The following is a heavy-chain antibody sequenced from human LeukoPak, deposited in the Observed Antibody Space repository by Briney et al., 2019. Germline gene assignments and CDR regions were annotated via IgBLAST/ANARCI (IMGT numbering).Heavy chain of an antibody. CDR1: GDTFNSYA. CDR3: ATSDSEYHHEHKNCFDP. V-gene: IGHV1-69*13. J-gene: IGHJ5*02. Sequence: SVKVSCKAFGDTFNSYAITWVRQAPGQGLEWMGVIIPVFGTTNYAQKFQGRVTITADESTSTVYTELSSLRYEDTAVYYCATSDSEYHHEHKNCFDPWGQGTLVIVSS. D-gene: IGHD2-2*01. CDR2: IIPVFGTT.